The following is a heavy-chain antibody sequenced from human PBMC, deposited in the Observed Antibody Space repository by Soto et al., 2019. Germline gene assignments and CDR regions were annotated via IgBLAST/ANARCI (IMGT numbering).Heavy chain of an antibody. V-gene: IGHV4-34*09. CDR3: ARNQPGIAAAGNFDY. CDR1: GGSFSGYY. J-gene: IGHJ4*02. D-gene: IGHD6-13*01. Sequence: SETLSLTCAVYGGSFSGYYWSWIRQPPGKGLEWIGEINHSGSTNYNPSLKSRVTISVDTSKNQFSLKLSSVTAADTAVYYCARNQPGIAAAGNFDYWGQGTLVTVSS. CDR2: INHSGST.